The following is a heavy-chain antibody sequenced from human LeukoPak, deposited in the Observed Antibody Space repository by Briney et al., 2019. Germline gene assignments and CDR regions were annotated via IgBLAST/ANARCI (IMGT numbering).Heavy chain of an antibody. CDR2: INPGNGDT. V-gene: IGHV1-3*03. D-gene: IGHD3-3*01. J-gene: IGHJ4*02. CDR1: GYTFTTYA. CDR3: ARAYDFWSGYYDWYYFDY. Sequence: GASVKVSCKASGYTFTTYAIHWVRQAPGQRLEWMGWINPGNGDTRYSQYFQGRVTITRDTSATTAYMELSSLRSEDMALYYCARAYDFWSGYYDWYYFDYWGQGTLVTVSS.